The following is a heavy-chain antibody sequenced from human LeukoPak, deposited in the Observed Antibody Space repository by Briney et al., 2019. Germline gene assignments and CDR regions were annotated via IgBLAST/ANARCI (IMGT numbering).Heavy chain of an antibody. Sequence: ASVKVSCKASGGTFSSYAINWVLQAPGQGLEWMGGIIPIFGTANYAQKFQDRVTITADESTSTAYMELSSLRSEDTAIYYCASRLYCSNTRCRNFPFAYWGQGTLVTVSS. J-gene: IGHJ4*02. CDR3: ASRLYCSNTRCRNFPFAY. V-gene: IGHV1-69*01. D-gene: IGHD2-2*01. CDR2: IIPIFGTA. CDR1: GGTFSSYA.